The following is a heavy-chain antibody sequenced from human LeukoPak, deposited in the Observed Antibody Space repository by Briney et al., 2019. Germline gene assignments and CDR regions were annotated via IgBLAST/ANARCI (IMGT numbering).Heavy chain of an antibody. CDR1: GFTFSSYG. Sequence: GGSLRLSCAASGFTFSSYGMSWVRQAPGKGLEWVSVISGSGGSTYYADSVKGRFAISRDNSRKSLYLQMNSLRAEDTAVYYCARDIYYYDSSGYYYPGGSDCWGQGTLVTVSS. CDR3: ARDIYYYDSSGYYYPGGSDC. V-gene: IGHV3-23*01. CDR2: ISGSGGST. D-gene: IGHD3-22*01. J-gene: IGHJ4*02.